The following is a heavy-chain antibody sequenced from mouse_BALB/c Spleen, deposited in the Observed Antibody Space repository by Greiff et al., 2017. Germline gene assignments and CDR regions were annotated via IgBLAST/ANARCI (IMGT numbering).Heavy chain of an antibody. V-gene: IGHV1S137*01. D-gene: IGHD2-14*01. J-gene: IGHJ2*01. CDR1: GYTFTDYA. CDR3: ARRDRYDLYYFDY. CDR2: ISTYYGDA. Sequence: QVHVKQSGAELVRPGVSVKISCKGSGYTFTDYAMHWVKQSHAKSLEWIGVISTYYGDASYNQKFKGKATMTVDKSSSTAYMELARLTSEDSAIYYCARRDRYDLYYFDYWGQGTTLTVSS.